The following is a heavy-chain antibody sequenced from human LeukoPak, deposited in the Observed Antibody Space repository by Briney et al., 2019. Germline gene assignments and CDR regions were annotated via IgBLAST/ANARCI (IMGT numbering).Heavy chain of an antibody. CDR3: AKDFRHSSTADSGSDLPLDY. Sequence: GGSLRLSCEASDFDFSSHAMTWVRQAPGKGLEWVSSIQGTDGTTYYADSVKGRFTVSRDNSKNTLYLQMNSLRVEDTAVYYCAKDFRHSSTADSGSDLPLDYWGQGTLVSVSS. D-gene: IGHD1-26*01. V-gene: IGHV3-23*01. CDR1: DFDFSSHA. CDR2: IQGTDGTT. J-gene: IGHJ4*02.